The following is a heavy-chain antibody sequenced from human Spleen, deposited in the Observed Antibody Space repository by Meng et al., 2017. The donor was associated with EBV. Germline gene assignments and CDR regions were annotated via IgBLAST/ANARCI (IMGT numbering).Heavy chain of an antibody. V-gene: IGHV4-39*01. CDR1: GGSIRSGDYY. J-gene: IGHJ5*02. CDR2: MYFGGTT. CDR3: ARHIDPRANSFDP. Sequence: QLQPQESGQGQVRLLETRSLTCRVSGGSIRSGDYYWGWIRQPPGKGLQWIGSMYFGGTTYYNPSLKSRVAISMDTSKNYFSLKVSSVTAADTAVYYCARHIDPRANSFDPWGQGALVTVSS.